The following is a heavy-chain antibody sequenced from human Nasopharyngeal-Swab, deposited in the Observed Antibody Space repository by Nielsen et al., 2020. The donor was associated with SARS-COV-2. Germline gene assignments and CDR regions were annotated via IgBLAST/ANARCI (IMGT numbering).Heavy chain of an antibody. V-gene: IGHV3-23*01. D-gene: IGHD2-15*01. CDR1: GFTFSSYG. CDR3: ARDFSAPLLAFYYYYGMDV. CDR2: ISGSGGST. Sequence: GESLKISCAASGFTFSSYGMSWVRQTPGKGLEWVSAISGSGGSTYFADSVKGRFTISRDNSKNTLYLQMNSLRAEDTAVYYCARDFSAPLLAFYYYYGMDVWGQGTTVTVSS. J-gene: IGHJ6*02.